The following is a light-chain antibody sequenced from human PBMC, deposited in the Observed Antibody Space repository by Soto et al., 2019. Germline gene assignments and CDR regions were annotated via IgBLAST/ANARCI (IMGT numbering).Light chain of an antibody. V-gene: IGKV3-20*01. Sequence: IVLTHSPCTLSLSPLERASLSFRSSQTVTSSFLAWYQQRPGQAPRVLISAASTRAADIPDRFSGSGSGTDFTLTINRLEPEDFAVYYCQQYDYSPRTFGQGTKVDIK. CDR1: QTVTSSF. CDR3: QQYDYSPRT. J-gene: IGKJ1*01. CDR2: AAS.